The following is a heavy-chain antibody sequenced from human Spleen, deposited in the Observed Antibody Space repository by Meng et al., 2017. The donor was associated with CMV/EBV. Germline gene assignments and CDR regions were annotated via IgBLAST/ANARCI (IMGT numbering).Heavy chain of an antibody. J-gene: IGHJ4*02. Sequence: AFSLSTGGVGVGWIRQPPGKALEWLALIYWNDDKRYSPSLKSRLTITKDTSKNQVVLTMTNMDPVDTATYYCAHSNTVFGVVRSYDYWGQGTLVTVSS. V-gene: IGHV2-5*01. CDR1: AFSLSTGGVG. D-gene: IGHD3-3*01. CDR3: AHSNTVFGVVRSYDY. CDR2: IYWNDDK.